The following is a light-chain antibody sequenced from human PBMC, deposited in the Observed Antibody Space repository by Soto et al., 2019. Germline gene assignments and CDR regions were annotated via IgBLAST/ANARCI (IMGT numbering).Light chain of an antibody. Sequence: DIQMTQSPSSLSASVGDRVTITCRASQSISNYLNWYQQTPGKAPKLLIYAASSLHSGVPSRFSGSGSGTDFTLTISSLQPEDFATYYCQQYNSYPITFGQGTRLEIK. CDR2: AAS. CDR1: QSISNY. CDR3: QQYNSYPIT. J-gene: IGKJ5*01. V-gene: IGKV1-39*01.